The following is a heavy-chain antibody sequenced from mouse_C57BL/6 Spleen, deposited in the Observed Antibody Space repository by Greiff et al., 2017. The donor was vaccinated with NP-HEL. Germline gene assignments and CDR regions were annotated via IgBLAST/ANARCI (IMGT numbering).Heavy chain of an antibody. J-gene: IGHJ4*01. CDR2: IHPNSGST. CDR3: ARSDYDEGYYAMDY. V-gene: IGHV1-64*01. D-gene: IGHD2-4*01. Sequence: QVQLQQPGAELVKPGASVKLSCKASGYTFTSYWMHWVKQRPGQGLEWIGMIHPNSGSTNYNEKFKSKATLTVDKSSSTAYMQLSSLTSEDSAVYYCARSDYDEGYYAMDYWGQGTSVTVSS. CDR1: GYTFTSYW.